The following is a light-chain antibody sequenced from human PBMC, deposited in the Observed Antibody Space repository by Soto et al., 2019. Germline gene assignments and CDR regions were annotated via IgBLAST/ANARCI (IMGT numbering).Light chain of an antibody. Sequence: QSVLIQPPSASGSPGQSVTISCTGSNNYVGQYNYVSWYQQHPGKVPRLLIYEVTKRPSGVPDRFSGSKSGNTASLTVSGLQAEDEADYYCSSYAGSDNYYFFGTGTKLTVL. V-gene: IGLV2-8*01. CDR3: SSYAGSDNYYF. CDR1: NNYVGQYNY. CDR2: EVT. J-gene: IGLJ1*01.